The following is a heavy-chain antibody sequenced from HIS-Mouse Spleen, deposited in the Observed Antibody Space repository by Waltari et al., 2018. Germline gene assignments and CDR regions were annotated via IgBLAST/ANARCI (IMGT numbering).Heavy chain of an antibody. CDR2: IYHSGST. D-gene: IGHD6-13*01. V-gene: IGHV4-38-2*02. Sequence: QVQLQESGPGLVKPSETLSLTCTVSGYSISSGYYWGWIRQPPGKGLEWIGSIYHSGSTYYNPSRKSRVTISVDTSKNQFSLKLSSVTAADTAVYYCARAAAAGQDYWGQGTLVTVSS. CDR3: ARAAAAGQDY. CDR1: GYSISSGYY. J-gene: IGHJ4*02.